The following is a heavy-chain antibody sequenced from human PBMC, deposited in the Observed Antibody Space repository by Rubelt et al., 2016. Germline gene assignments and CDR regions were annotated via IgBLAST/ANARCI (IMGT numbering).Heavy chain of an antibody. CDR1: GGSINSYY. CDR2: IHDSGNT. V-gene: IGHV4-59*06. D-gene: IGHD1-1*01. Sequence: QLQLQESGPGLVKPSETLSLTCIVSGGSINSYYWSWIRQTPGKGLEWIGYIHDSGNTYYNPSLKSRVTISLDTSKNQVSRRRSSVTAAETAVYYCARSTWMGSYYYMDVWGKGTTVTVS. CDR3: ARSTWMGSYYYMDV. J-gene: IGHJ6*03.